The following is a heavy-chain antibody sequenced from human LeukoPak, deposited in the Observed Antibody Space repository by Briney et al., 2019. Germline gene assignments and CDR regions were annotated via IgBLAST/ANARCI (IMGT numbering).Heavy chain of an antibody. J-gene: IGHJ4*02. V-gene: IGHV3-66*02. CDR2: IYSSGYT. D-gene: IGHD4-17*01. CDR3: AKTGDSAAGLFVQ. CDR1: GFSVSNKY. Sequence: PGESLRLSCAASGFSVSNKYMSWVRQAPGKGLEWASVIYSSGYTYYADSVQGRFTISRDNSRNTLYLQMNSLRAEDTAVYYCAKTGDSAAGLFVQWGQGTLVTVSS.